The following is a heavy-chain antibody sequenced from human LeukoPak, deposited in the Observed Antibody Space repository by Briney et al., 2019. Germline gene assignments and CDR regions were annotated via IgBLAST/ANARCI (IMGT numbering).Heavy chain of an antibody. CDR1: GFTFRSYG. J-gene: IGHJ4*02. Sequence: GRSLRLSCAASGFTFRSYGMHWVRQAPGKGLEWASSISGSGPSTDYADSVKGRFTISRDKSKNTLYLQMNSLRAEDTAVYYCARLPTFYYDSSHYHYDYWGQGTLVTVSS. D-gene: IGHD3-22*01. CDR3: ARLPTFYYDSSHYHYDY. CDR2: ISGSGPST. V-gene: IGHV3-23*01.